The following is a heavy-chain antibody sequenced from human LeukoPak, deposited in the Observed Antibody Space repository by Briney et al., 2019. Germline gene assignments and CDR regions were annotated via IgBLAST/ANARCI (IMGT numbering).Heavy chain of an antibody. Sequence: ASVKVSCKASGYTFTSYYMHWVRQAPGQGLEWMGIINPSGGSTSYAQKFQGRVTMTRDTSTSTVYMELSSLRSEDTAVYYCARGGGYCSSTSCRAPGYWTFDYWGQGTLVTVSS. D-gene: IGHD2-2*03. CDR1: GYTFTSYY. V-gene: IGHV1-46*01. CDR2: INPSGGST. CDR3: ARGGGYCSSTSCRAPGYWTFDY. J-gene: IGHJ4*02.